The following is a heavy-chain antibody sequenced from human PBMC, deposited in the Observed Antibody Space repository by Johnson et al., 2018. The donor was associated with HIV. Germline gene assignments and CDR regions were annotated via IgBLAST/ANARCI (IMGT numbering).Heavy chain of an antibody. V-gene: IGHV3-30*04. CDR3: ARDLGVVQNLGSGV. CDR1: GFTFSSYA. Sequence: QVQLVESGGGVVQPGRSLRLSCAASGFTFSSYAMHWVRQAPGKGLEWVAVISYDGSNKYYADSVKGRFTISRDNSKNTLYLQMNSLRAEDTAVYYCARDLGVVQNLGSGVWGQGTMVTVSS. D-gene: IGHD2-8*01. J-gene: IGHJ3*01. CDR2: ISYDGSNK.